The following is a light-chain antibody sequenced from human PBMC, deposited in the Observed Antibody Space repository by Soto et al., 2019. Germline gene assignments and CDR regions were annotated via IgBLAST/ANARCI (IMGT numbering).Light chain of an antibody. CDR1: SSDVGGYNY. J-gene: IGLJ1*01. CDR2: EVS. Sequence: QSVLTQPASVSGSPGQSITISCTGTSSDVGGYNYVSWYQQHPGKAPKLMIYEVSNRPSGVSNRFSGSKSGNTASLTISGLQAEDEADYYCSSYTSISTLYVFGTGTKVTV. V-gene: IGLV2-14*01. CDR3: SSYTSISTLYV.